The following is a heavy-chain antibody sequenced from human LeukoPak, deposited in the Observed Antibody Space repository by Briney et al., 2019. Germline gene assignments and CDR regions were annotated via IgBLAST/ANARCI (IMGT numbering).Heavy chain of an antibody. V-gene: IGHV4-4*07. Sequence: SETLSLTCTVSGGSISSYYWSWIRQPAGKGLEWIGRIYSRGSTNYNPSLKSRVTMSVDTSKNQFSLRLSSVTAADTATYYCARGRDVVVSDSYYFDYWGQGTLVTVSS. CDR2: IYSRGST. D-gene: IGHD2-21*02. J-gene: IGHJ4*02. CDR1: GGSISSYY. CDR3: ARGRDVVVSDSYYFDY.